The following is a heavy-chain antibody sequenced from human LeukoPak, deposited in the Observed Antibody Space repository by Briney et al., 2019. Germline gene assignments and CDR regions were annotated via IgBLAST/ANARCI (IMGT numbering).Heavy chain of an antibody. CDR2: ISWDGGST. Sequence: GGSLRLSCAASGFTFDDYAMHWVRQAPGKGLEWVSLISWDGGSTYYADSVKGRFTISRDNSKNSLYLQMNSLRAEDTALYYCVRDQLFYYYDSSGYYTPPYYFDYWGQGTLVTVSS. D-gene: IGHD3-22*01. CDR1: GFTFDDYA. CDR3: VRDQLFYYYDSSGYYTPPYYFDY. J-gene: IGHJ4*02. V-gene: IGHV3-43D*03.